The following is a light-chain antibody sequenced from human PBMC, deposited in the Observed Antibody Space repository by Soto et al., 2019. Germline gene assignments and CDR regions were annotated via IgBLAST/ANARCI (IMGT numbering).Light chain of an antibody. CDR3: QQYNNGPPWT. CDR2: GAS. CDR1: QSVSSN. Sequence: IVMTQSPATLSVSPADRATLSCRASQSVSSNLAWYQQKPGQAPRLLIYGASTRATGIPARFSGSGSGTEFTLTISSLQSEDFAVYYCQQYNNGPPWTFGQGGKAEI. J-gene: IGKJ1*01. V-gene: IGKV3-15*01.